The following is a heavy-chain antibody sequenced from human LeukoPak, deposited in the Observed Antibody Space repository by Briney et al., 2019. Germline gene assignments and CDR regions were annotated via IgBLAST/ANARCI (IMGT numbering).Heavy chain of an antibody. CDR3: AKDYYDSGGFIWIFDL. J-gene: IGHJ2*01. Sequence: GGSLRLSCAASGFTFSSYAMNWVRQAPGKGLEWVSAISGSGSSTNYADSVKGRFTISRDKSKNTLYLQMNSLRAEDTAVYFCAKDYYDSGGFIWIFDLWGRGTLVTVSS. CDR2: ISGSGSST. V-gene: IGHV3-23*01. CDR1: GFTFSSYA. D-gene: IGHD3-22*01.